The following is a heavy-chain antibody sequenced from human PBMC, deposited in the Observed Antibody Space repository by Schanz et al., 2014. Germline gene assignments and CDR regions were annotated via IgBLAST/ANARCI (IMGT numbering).Heavy chain of an antibody. CDR1: GYIFGSHG. Sequence: QLMQSGSEVRKPGASVKVSCKASGYIFGSHGMTWVRQAPGQGPEWMGWISAFDDKTDYAQNFQGRLIMTTDTSTTTVYMELRGLRSEDTAVYYYARGGFFDSTSFDSWGQGTLVTVSS. CDR2: ISAFDDKT. V-gene: IGHV1-18*01. J-gene: IGHJ4*02. D-gene: IGHD2-2*01. CDR3: ARGGFFDSTSFDS.